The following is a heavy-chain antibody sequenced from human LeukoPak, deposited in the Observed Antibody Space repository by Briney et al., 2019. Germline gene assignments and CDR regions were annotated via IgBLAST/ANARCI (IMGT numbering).Heavy chain of an antibody. CDR2: ISSNGGST. CDR1: GFTFSSYA. Sequence: GGSLRFSCSASGFTFSSYAMHWVRQAPGKGLEYVSAISSNGGSTYYADSVKGRFTISRDNSKNTLYLQMSSLRAEDTAVYYCVKTGRTTRSPTYYFDYWGQGTLVTVSS. J-gene: IGHJ4*02. D-gene: IGHD1-1*01. V-gene: IGHV3-64D*06. CDR3: VKTGRTTRSPTYYFDY.